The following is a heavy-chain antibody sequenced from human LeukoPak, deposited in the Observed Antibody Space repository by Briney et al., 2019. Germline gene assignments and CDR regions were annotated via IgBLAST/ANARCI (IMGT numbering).Heavy chain of an antibody. CDR1: GGSISSYY. CDR2: IYYSGST. D-gene: IGHD2-2*01. CDR3: ARVGGYCSSTSCYYYGMDV. V-gene: IGHV4-59*01. J-gene: IGHJ6*04. Sequence: SETLSLTCTVSGGSISSYYWGWIRQPPGKGLEWIGYIYYSGSTNYNPSLKSRVTISVDTSKNQFSLKLSSVTAADTAVYYCARVGGYCSSTSCYYYGMDVWGKGTTVTASS.